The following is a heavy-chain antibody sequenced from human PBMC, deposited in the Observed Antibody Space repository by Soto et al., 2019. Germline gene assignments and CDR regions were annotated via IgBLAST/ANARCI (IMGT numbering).Heavy chain of an antibody. CDR1: GFSFSSYA. CDR3: AKGDILTGLYYFDY. CDR2: ISGSGGST. J-gene: IGHJ4*02. Sequence: PGGSLRLSCAASGFSFSSYAMSWVRQAPGKGLEWVSAISGSGGSTYYADSVKGRFTISRDNSKNTLYLQMNSLRAEDTAVYYSAKGDILTGLYYFDYWGQGTLVTVSS. V-gene: IGHV3-23*01. D-gene: IGHD3-9*01.